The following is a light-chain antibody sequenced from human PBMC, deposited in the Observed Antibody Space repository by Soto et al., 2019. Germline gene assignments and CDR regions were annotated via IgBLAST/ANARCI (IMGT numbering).Light chain of an antibody. CDR2: EVS. V-gene: IGLV2-14*01. J-gene: IGLJ3*02. Sequence: QSVLTQPASVSGSPGQSITLSCTGSSSDVGAYKYVSWFQQHPGKAPKLIIYEVSNRPSGVSDRFSGSKSGNTASLTISGLQAEDEADYHCSSYTTTTAWVFGGGTK. CDR3: SSYTTTTAWV. CDR1: SSDVGAYKY.